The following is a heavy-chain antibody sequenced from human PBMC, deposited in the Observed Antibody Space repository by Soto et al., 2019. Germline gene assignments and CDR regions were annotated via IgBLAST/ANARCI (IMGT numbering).Heavy chain of an antibody. D-gene: IGHD1-26*01. CDR2: TYYRSKWYN. CDR1: GDSVSSNSAA. CDR3: ARGVIVGATKGDYYYYGMDV. V-gene: IGHV6-1*01. J-gene: IGHJ6*02. Sequence: SQTLSLTCAISGDSVSSNSAAWNWIRQSPSRGLKWLGRTYYRSKWYNDYTVSVKSRITINPDTSKNQFSLQLNSVTPEDTAVYYCARGVIVGATKGDYYYYGMDVWGQGTTVTSP.